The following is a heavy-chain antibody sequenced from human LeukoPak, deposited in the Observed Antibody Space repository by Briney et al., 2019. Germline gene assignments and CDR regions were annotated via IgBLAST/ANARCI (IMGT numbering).Heavy chain of an antibody. J-gene: IGHJ4*02. CDR1: GFTFSNYS. CDR3: APYCSSTSCNRIDY. CDR2: ISSSSSYI. Sequence: GGSLRLSCVASGFTFSNYSMNWVRQAPGKGLEWVSSISSSSSYIYYADSVKGRFTISRDNAKNSLYLQMNSLRAEDTAVYYCAPYCSSTSCNRIDYWGQGTLVTVSS. D-gene: IGHD2-2*01. V-gene: IGHV3-21*01.